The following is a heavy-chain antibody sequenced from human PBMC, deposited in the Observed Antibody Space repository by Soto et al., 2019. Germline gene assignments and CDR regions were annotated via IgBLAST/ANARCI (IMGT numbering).Heavy chain of an antibody. D-gene: IGHD2-8*01. CDR1: GYSFASYA. V-gene: IGHV1-3*01. J-gene: IGHJ5*02. CDR3: ARDLGYCTNGVCYPAWFDP. Sequence: AAGKLSCKDSGYSFASYAMYWVRQERGQRVEWMGWINAGSGNTEYSQKFKGRVTITRDTSASTAYMELSSLRSEDTAVYYCARDLGYCTNGVCYPAWFDPWGQGTLVTAPQ. CDR2: INAGSGNT.